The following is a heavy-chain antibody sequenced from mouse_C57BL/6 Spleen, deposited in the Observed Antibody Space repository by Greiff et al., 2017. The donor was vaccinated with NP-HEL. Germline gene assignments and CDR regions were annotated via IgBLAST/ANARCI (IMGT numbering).Heavy chain of an antibody. J-gene: IGHJ3*01. CDR3: ARSYSNYGRFAY. D-gene: IGHD2-5*01. CDR2: IHPNSGST. CDR1: GYTFTSYW. V-gene: IGHV1-64*01. Sequence: QVQLQQPGAELVKPGASVKLSCKASGYTFTSYWMHWVKQRPGQGLEWIGMIHPNSGSTNYNEKFKSKATLTVDKSSSTAYMQLSSLTSEDSAVYYCARSYSNYGRFAYWGQGTLVTVSA.